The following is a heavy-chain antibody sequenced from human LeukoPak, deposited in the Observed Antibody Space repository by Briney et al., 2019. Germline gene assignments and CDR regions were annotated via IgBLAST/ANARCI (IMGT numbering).Heavy chain of an antibody. CDR1: GGTFSTYA. CDR3: ARDQRIAAAAKTALGY. V-gene: IGHV1-69*06. J-gene: IGHJ4*02. D-gene: IGHD6-13*01. Sequence: ASVKVSCKTSGGTFSTYAITWVRQTPGQGLEWMGGIIPMFGTANYAQKFQDRVTITADKSTGTAYMELSSLRSEDTAVYYCARDQRIAAAAKTALGYWGQGTLVTVSS. CDR2: IIPMFGTA.